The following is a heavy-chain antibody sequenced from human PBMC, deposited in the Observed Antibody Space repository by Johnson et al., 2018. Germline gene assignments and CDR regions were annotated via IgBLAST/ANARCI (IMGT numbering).Heavy chain of an antibody. D-gene: IGHD6-6*01. Sequence: QVQLQQWGAGLLKPSETLSLTCAVYGGSFSGYYWSWIRQSPGKGLEWIGEINHSGNTHYTPSLKRRVTLSVDTSTNQVSLNPSSVTAADPAVYYCARGPFGSSSADASGWRLDYYYFYMDVWGKGTTVTVSS. CDR1: GGSFSGYY. CDR3: ARGPFGSSSADASGWRLDYYYFYMDV. V-gene: IGHV4-34*01. J-gene: IGHJ6*03. CDR2: INHSGNT.